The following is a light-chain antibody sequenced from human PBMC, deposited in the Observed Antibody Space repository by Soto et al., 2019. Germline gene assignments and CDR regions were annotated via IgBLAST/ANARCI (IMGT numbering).Light chain of an antibody. CDR3: CSYAGSYTLGA. CDR1: SSDVGGYNY. Sequence: QSALTQPRSVSGSPGQSVAISCTGTSSDVGGYNYVSWCQQHPGKAPKLMIYDVTERPSGVPDRFSGSKSGNTASLTISGLRDEDDADYYCCSYAGSYTLGAFGGGTKLTVL. J-gene: IGLJ2*01. CDR2: DVT. V-gene: IGLV2-11*01.